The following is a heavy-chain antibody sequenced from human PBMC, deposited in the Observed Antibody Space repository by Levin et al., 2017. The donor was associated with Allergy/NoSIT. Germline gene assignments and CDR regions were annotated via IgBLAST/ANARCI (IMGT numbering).Heavy chain of an antibody. CDR1: GYTFTSYG. CDR2: ISAYNGNT. V-gene: IGHV1-18*01. D-gene: IGHD2-15*01. CDR3: ARAGIVVVVAATPDPFDY. J-gene: IGHJ4*02. Sequence: GESLKISCKASGYTFTSYGITWVRQGPGQGLEWMGWISAYNGNTKYAQKLQGRVTMTTDTSTNTAYMQLRSLRSDDTAVYYCARAGIVVVVAATPDPFDYWGQGTLVTVSS.